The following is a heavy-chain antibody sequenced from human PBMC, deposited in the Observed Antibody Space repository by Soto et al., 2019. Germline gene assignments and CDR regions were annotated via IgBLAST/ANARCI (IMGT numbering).Heavy chain of an antibody. Sequence: QVQLVQSGAEVKKPGSSVKVSCKASGGTFSSYTISWVRQAPGQGLEWMGRIIPILGIANYAQKFQGRVTITADKSTSTAYMERSSLRSEDTAVYYCAGLGYCSSTSCYNWFDPWGQGTLVTVSS. V-gene: IGHV1-69*02. J-gene: IGHJ5*02. CDR2: IIPILGIA. CDR3: AGLGYCSSTSCYNWFDP. D-gene: IGHD2-2*01. CDR1: GGTFSSYT.